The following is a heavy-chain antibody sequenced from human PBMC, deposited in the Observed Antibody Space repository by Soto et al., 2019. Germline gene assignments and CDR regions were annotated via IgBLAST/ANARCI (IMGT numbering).Heavy chain of an antibody. CDR1: GFTFSSYS. CDR2: ISSSSSYI. CDR3: ARDPPLNEVVPAGWFDP. D-gene: IGHD2-2*01. J-gene: IGHJ5*02. Sequence: PGGSLRLSCAASGFTFSSYSMNWVRQAPGKGLEWVSSISSSSSYIYYADSVKGRFTISRDNAKNSLYLQMNSLRAEDTAVYYCARDPPLNEVVPAGWFDPWGQGTLVTVSS. V-gene: IGHV3-21*01.